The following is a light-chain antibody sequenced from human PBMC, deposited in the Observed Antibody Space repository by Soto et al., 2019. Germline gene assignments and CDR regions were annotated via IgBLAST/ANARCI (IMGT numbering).Light chain of an antibody. CDR2: AAS. CDR3: QQSHSLPYT. CDR1: QSISTY. Sequence: DIQMTQSPSSLSASVGDRVTITCRASQSISTYLNWYKQEPGKAPKLLIYAASTLQSGVPSRFSGSGSGTVFTLTISSLQPEDFATYYCQQSHSLPYTFGQGTKREIK. V-gene: IGKV1-39*01. J-gene: IGKJ2*01.